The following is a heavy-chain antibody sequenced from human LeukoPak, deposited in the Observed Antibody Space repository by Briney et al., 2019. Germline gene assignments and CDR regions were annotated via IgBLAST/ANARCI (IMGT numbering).Heavy chain of an antibody. CDR2: ISSSGSTI. CDR1: GFTFSSYE. CDR3: ARVVHDSSGYYYFDY. V-gene: IGHV3-48*03. Sequence: PGGSLRLSCAASGFTFSSYEMNWVRQAPGKGLEWVSYISSSGSTIYYADSVKGRFTISRDNAKNSLYLQMNSLRAEDTAVYYCARVVHDSSGYYYFDYWGQGTLVTVSS. D-gene: IGHD3-22*01. J-gene: IGHJ4*02.